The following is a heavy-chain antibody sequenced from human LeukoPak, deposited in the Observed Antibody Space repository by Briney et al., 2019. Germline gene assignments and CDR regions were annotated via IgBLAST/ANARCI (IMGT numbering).Heavy chain of an antibody. CDR1: GFTFSSYS. CDR3: ARDLRPLGY. CDR2: ISSSSSTI. J-gene: IGHJ4*02. D-gene: IGHD3-16*01. Sequence: GGSLRLSCAASGFTFSSYSMNWVRQAPGKGLEWVSYISSSSSTIYYADSVKGRFTISRDNAKNSLYLQMNSLRAEDTAVYYCARDLRPLGYWGQGTLVTVSS. V-gene: IGHV3-48*01.